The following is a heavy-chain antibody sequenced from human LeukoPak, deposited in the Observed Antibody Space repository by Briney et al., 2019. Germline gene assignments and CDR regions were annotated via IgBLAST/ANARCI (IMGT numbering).Heavy chain of an antibody. CDR1: GGSISSSSYY. Sequence: SETLSLTCTVSGGSISSSSYYWGWIRQPPGKGLEWIGSIYYSGSTYYNPSLKSRVTISVDTSKNQFSLKLSSVTAADTAVYYCARHARGRVPLYYFDYWGQGTLVTVSS. V-gene: IGHV4-39*01. CDR2: IYYSGST. D-gene: IGHD1-1*01. CDR3: ARHARGRVPLYYFDY. J-gene: IGHJ4*02.